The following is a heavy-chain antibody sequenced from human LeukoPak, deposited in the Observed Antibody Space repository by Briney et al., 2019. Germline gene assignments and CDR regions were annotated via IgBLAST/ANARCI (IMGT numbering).Heavy chain of an antibody. CDR2: MNPNSGNT. J-gene: IGHJ4*02. V-gene: IGHV1-8*01. Sequence: GASVKVSCKASGYTFTSYDINWVRQATGQGLEWMGWMNPNSGNTGYAQKFQGRVTMTRNTSISTAYMELSSLRSEDTAVYYCAKVQGGSSGWYYFDYWGQGTLVAVSS. CDR1: GYTFTSYD. D-gene: IGHD6-19*01. CDR3: AKVQGGSSGWYYFDY.